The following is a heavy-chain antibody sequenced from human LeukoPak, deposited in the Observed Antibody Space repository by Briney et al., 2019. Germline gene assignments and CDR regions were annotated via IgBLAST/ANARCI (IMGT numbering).Heavy chain of an antibody. CDR1: GGSISSYY. CDR3: ARGGITMVRGVIITPALDY. Sequence: SETLSLTCTVSGGSISSYYWSWIRQPPGKGLEWIGYIYYSGSTNYNPSLKSRVTISVDTSKNQFSLKLSSVTAADTAVYYCARGGITMVRGVIITPALDYWGQGTLVTVSS. D-gene: IGHD3-10*01. V-gene: IGHV4-59*01. CDR2: IYYSGST. J-gene: IGHJ4*02.